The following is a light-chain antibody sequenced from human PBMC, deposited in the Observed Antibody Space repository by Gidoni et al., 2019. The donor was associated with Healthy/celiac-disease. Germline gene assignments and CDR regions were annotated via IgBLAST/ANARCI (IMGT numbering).Light chain of an antibody. V-gene: IGKV3-15*01. J-gene: IGKJ1*01. CDR2: GAS. CDR1: QRDSSN. Sequence: IVMTQSPATLSGSPGERATLSGRASQRDSSNLAWYQQTPGQAPRLLIYGASTRATGIPARFSGSGSGTEFTLTFSSLQSEDFAVYFCQQYNNWLWTFGQGTKVEIK. CDR3: QQYNNWLWT.